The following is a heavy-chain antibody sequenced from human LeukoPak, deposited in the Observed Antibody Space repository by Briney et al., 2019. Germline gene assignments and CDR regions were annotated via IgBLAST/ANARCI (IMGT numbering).Heavy chain of an antibody. CDR2: MNPNSGNT. CDR1: GYTFTSYD. CDR3: ARGSRPLRDRHYDFWSGYYTNYYYYMDV. J-gene: IGHJ6*03. D-gene: IGHD3-3*01. Sequence: ASVTVPCKASGYTFTSYDLNWVRQATGQGLEWMGWMNPNSGNTGYAQKFQGRVTMTRNTSISTVYMELSSLRSEDTAVYYCARGSRPLRDRHYDFWSGYYTNYYYYMDVGGKGTTVTVSS. V-gene: IGHV1-8*01.